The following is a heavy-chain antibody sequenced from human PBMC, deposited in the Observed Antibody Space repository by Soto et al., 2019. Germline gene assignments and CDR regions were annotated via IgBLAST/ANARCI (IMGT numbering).Heavy chain of an antibody. V-gene: IGHV1-2*02. J-gene: IGHJ5*02. CDR1: GYTFTGYY. Sequence: QVQLVQSGAEVKKPGASVKVSCKASGYTFTGYYMHWVRQAPGQGLEWVGWIDPNSGGTYYAQKFQGRVTMTRDTSISTAYMELSRLRSDDTAVYYCARVVNYXDRSAYYFAWGQGTLVTVSS. D-gene: IGHD3-22*01. CDR2: IDPNSGGT. CDR3: ARVVNYXDRSAYYFA.